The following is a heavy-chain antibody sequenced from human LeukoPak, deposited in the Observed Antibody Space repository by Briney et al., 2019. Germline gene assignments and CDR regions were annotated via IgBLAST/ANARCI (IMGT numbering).Heavy chain of an antibody. CDR3: ARGELLREYYFDH. CDR1: GGTFSSYA. V-gene: IGHV1-69*13. J-gene: IGHJ4*02. CDR2: IIPIFGTA. Sequence: SVKVSCKASGGTFSSYAISWVRQAPGQGLEWMGGIIPIFGTANYAQKFQGRVTITADESTSTAYMELSSLRSEDTAVYYCARGELLREYYFDHWGQGTLVTVSS. D-gene: IGHD1-26*01.